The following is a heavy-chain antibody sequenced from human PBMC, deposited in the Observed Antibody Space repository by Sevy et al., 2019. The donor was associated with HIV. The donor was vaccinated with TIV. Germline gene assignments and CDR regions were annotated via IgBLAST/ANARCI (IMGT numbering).Heavy chain of an antibody. Sequence: GESLKISCAVSGFTLTNEFFSWVRQAPGKGLEWVAVVYSGGATYYADSVKGRFTISRDKSKSTLYLQMNSLRAEDTAVYYCANGYNYYYYGMDVWGQGTTVTVSS. D-gene: IGHD5-12*01. CDR3: ANGYNYYYYGMDV. CDR1: GFTLTNEF. V-gene: IGHV3-53*01. CDR2: VYSGGAT. J-gene: IGHJ6*02.